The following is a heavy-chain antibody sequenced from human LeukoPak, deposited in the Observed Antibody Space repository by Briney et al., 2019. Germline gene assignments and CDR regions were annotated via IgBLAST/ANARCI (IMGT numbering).Heavy chain of an antibody. J-gene: IGHJ4*02. V-gene: IGHV1-8*01. D-gene: IGHD3-9*01. CDR2: MNPNSGNT. Sequence: GASVKVSCKASGYTFTSYDINWVRQATGQGLEWMGWMNPNSGNTGYAQKFQGRVTMTRNTSTSTAYMELSSLRSEDTAVYYCARARYFDWLGTDYWGQGTLVTVSS. CDR1: GYTFTSYD. CDR3: ARARYFDWLGTDY.